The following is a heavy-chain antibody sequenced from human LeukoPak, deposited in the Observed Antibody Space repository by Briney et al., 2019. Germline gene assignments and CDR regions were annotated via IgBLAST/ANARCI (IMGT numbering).Heavy chain of an antibody. CDR1: GFTFDDYA. CDR3: AKGAYYDFWSGYFHFDY. J-gene: IGHJ4*02. Sequence: PGRSLRLSCAASGFTFDDYAVHWVRQAPGKGLEWVSGISWNSGSIGYADSVKGRFTISRDNAKNSLYLQMNSLRAEDMALYYCAKGAYYDFWSGYFHFDYWGQGTLVTVSS. V-gene: IGHV3-9*03. CDR2: ISWNSGSI. D-gene: IGHD3-3*01.